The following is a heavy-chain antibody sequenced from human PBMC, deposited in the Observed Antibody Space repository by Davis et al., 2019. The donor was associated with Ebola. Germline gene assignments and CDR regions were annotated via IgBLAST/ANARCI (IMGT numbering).Heavy chain of an antibody. CDR1: GFTLSTYN. CDR2: ISSSSSTT. V-gene: IGHV3-48*01. J-gene: IGHJ2*01. D-gene: IGHD1-14*01. Sequence: GGSLRLSCAASGFTLSTYNMNWVRQAPGKGLEWISYISSSSSTTYYADSVKGRFTISRDNAKNSLYLQMNSLRADDTAVYYCARAPPHGPQPVFWYFDFWGRGTLVTVSS. CDR3: ARAPPHGPQPVFWYFDF.